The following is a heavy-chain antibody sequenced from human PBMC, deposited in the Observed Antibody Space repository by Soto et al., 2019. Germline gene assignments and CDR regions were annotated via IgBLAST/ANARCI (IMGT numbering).Heavy chain of an antibody. Sequence: GGSLRLSCAASGFTFSSYAMSWVRQAPGKGLEWVSAISGSGGSTYYADSVKGRFTISRDTSKNTLYLQMNSLRAEDTAVYYCAKDHSAMVGSFDYWGQGTLVTVSS. CDR3: AKDHSAMVGSFDY. CDR1: GFTFSSYA. CDR2: ISGSGGST. V-gene: IGHV3-23*01. J-gene: IGHJ4*02. D-gene: IGHD5-18*01.